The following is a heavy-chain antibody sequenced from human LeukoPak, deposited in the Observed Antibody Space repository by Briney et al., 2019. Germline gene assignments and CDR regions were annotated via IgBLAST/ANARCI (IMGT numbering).Heavy chain of an antibody. V-gene: IGHV1-18*04. J-gene: IGHJ3*02. D-gene: IGHD6-19*01. CDR2: ISAYNGNT. CDR3: AIAHSRGWPSPSDAFDI. Sequence: ASVKLSFKASGYTFTIYGISWVRQAPGQGLEWMGCISAYNGNTNYAQKLQGRVTITTDTSTSIAYMELSSLRSDDTAVYYCAIAHSRGWPSPSDAFDIWGQGTMVTVSS. CDR1: GYTFTIYG.